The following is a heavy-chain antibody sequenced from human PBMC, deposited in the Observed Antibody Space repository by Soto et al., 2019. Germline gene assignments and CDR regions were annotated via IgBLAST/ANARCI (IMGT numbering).Heavy chain of an antibody. CDR1: GGTFGSQG. CDR2: FIAMLGTP. J-gene: IGHJ4*02. Sequence: EASVKVSCKASGGTFGSQGIAWVRQAPGQGLEWMGGFIAMLGTPTYAKKVQGRATISADESLTSSYLELGSLRSEDTGVYFCARGAMANFDYWGQGTLVTVSS. V-gene: IGHV1-69*13. CDR3: ARGAMANFDY. D-gene: IGHD5-18*01.